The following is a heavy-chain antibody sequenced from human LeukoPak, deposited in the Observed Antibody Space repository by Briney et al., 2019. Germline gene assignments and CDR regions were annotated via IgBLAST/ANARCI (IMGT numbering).Heavy chain of an antibody. CDR2: IYYSGST. Sequence: SETLSLTCTVSGGSISSGGYYWSWIRQHPGKGLEWIGYIYYSGSTYYNPSLKSRVTISVDTSKNQFSLKLSSVTAADTAVYYCARDPGQHLYDPGYGMDVRGQGTTVTVSS. V-gene: IGHV4-31*03. CDR3: ARDPGQHLYDPGYGMDV. CDR1: GGSISSGGYY. J-gene: IGHJ6*02. D-gene: IGHD3-3*01.